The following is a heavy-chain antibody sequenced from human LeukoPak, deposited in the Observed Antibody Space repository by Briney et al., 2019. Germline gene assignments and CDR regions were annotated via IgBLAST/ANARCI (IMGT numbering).Heavy chain of an antibody. CDR3: ARGMRAVLHAFDI. D-gene: IGHD2-8*02. Sequence: TSETLSLTCTVSGGSMRSGSYDWSWIRQPAGKGLEWIGRIYSSGNTNYNPSLQSRVTMSVDTSKNQFSLKLSSVTAADTAVYYCARGMRAVLHAFDIWGQGTMVTVSS. V-gene: IGHV4-61*02. J-gene: IGHJ3*02. CDR2: IYSSGNT. CDR1: GGSMRSGSYD.